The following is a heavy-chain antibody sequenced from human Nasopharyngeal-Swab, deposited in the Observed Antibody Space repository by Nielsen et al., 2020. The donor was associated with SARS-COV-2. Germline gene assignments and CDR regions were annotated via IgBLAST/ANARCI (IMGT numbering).Heavy chain of an antibody. Sequence: GESLKISCAPSGFTISGYWMHWVRQTPEKGLVWVSRINVDGSTTNYADSVKGRFTISRDNAKNSLYLQMNSLRAEDTAAYYCARDRGNCTGGVCYLDYWGQGTLVTVSS. D-gene: IGHD2-8*02. CDR2: INVDGSTT. V-gene: IGHV3-74*01. CDR3: ARDRGNCTGGVCYLDY. CDR1: GFTISGYW. J-gene: IGHJ4*02.